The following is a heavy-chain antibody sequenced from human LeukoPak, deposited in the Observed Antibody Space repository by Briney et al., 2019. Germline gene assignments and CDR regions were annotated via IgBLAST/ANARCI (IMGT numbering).Heavy chain of an antibody. CDR3: ARLYCSSTSCQDYHFDY. CDR1: GYTFTTYG. CDR2: ISAYNGNI. Sequence: ASVKVSCKASGYTFTTYGISWVRQAPGQGLEWMGWISAYNGNINYAQKFQGRVTMTTHTSTSTAYMELRSLRSDDTSVYYCARLYCSSTSCQDYHFDYWGQGTLVTVSS. J-gene: IGHJ4*02. V-gene: IGHV1-18*01. D-gene: IGHD2-2*01.